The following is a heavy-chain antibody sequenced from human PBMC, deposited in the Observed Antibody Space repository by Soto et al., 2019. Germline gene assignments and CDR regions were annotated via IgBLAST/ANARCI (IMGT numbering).Heavy chain of an antibody. CDR1: GGSISSGDYY. D-gene: IGHD3-22*01. V-gene: IGHV4-30-4*01. CDR3: ASSPSSGYYYFDY. CDR2: IYYSGST. Sequence: QVQLQESGPGLVKPSQTLSLTCTVSGGSISSGDYYWSWIRQPPGKGLEWIGYIYYSGSTYYNPSLTSRVXTSQDXXKNQFSLKLSSVTAADTAVYYCASSPSSGYYYFDYWGQGTLVTVSS. J-gene: IGHJ4*02.